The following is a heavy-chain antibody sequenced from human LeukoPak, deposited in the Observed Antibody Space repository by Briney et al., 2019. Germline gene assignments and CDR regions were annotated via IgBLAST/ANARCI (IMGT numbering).Heavy chain of an antibody. CDR3: ARRRDYGDLWGDFDI. CDR1: GGSISSGGYS. V-gene: IGHV4-61*08. Sequence: SETLSLTCAVAGGSISSGGYSWSWLRQPPGKGLEWIGYIYYSGSTNYNPTLKRRFTISIDTSKNQCTLKMSYVTAADTAVYYCARRRDYGDLWGDFDIWGQGTMVTVSS. J-gene: IGHJ3*02. CDR2: IYYSGST. D-gene: IGHD4-17*01.